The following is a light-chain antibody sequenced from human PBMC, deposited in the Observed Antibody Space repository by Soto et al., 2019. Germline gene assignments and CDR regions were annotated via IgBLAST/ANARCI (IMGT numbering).Light chain of an antibody. J-gene: IGKJ4*01. V-gene: IGKV3-20*01. CDR2: GAS. Sequence: DIVLTQSPGTLSLSPGERAALSCGASQSLSNNFLAWYQQKPGQAPRLLISGASSRATGIPDRFSGSGSGTDFTLTITRVEPKDFAVYYCQQYATSPLTFGGGTKVDIK. CDR3: QQYATSPLT. CDR1: QSLSNNF.